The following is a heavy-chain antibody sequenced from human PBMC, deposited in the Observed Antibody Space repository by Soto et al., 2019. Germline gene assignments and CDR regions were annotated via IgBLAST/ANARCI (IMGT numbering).Heavy chain of an antibody. CDR3: ARLWLTGWTDD. J-gene: IGHJ4*02. CDR2: IYYSGST. V-gene: IGHV4-59*01. Sequence: SETLSLTCTVSGGSISSYYWSWIRQPPGKGLEWIGYIYYSGSTNYNPSLKSRVTISVDTSKNQFSLKLSSVTAADTAVYYCARLWLTGWTDDWAQGTLVTVSS. CDR1: GGSISSYY. D-gene: IGHD6-19*01.